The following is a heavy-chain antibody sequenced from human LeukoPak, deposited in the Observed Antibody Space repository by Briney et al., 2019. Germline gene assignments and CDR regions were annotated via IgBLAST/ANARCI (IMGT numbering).Heavy chain of an antibody. CDR2: ISSSSSTI. V-gene: IGHV3-48*01. CDR3: ARVRNSGIYYYYYMDV. Sequence: PGGSLRLSCAASGFTFSSYSMNWVRQAPGKGLEWVSYISSSSSTIYYADSVKGRFTISRDNAKNSLYLQMNSLRAEDTAVYYCARVRNSGIYYYYYMDVWGKGTTVTVSS. CDR1: GFTFSSYS. J-gene: IGHJ6*03. D-gene: IGHD1-14*01.